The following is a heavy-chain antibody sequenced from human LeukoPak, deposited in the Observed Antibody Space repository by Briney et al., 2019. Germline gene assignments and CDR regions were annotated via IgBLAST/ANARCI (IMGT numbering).Heavy chain of an antibody. CDR2: ISYDGSNK. V-gene: IGHV3-30*04. CDR1: GFTFSSYA. D-gene: IGHD3-9*01. CDR3: AREGSRYFDWLLYMSHDAFDI. Sequence: PGRSLRLSCAASGFTFSSYAMHWVRQAPGKGLEWVAVISYDGSNKYYADSVKGRFTISRDNSKNTLYLQMNSLRAEDAAVYYCAREGSRYFDWLLYMSHDAFDIWGQGTMVTVSS. J-gene: IGHJ3*02.